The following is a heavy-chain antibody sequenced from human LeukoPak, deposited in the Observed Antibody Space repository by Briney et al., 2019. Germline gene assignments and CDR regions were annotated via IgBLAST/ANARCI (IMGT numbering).Heavy chain of an antibody. CDR1: GGSISSYY. CDR2: IFYSRST. J-gene: IGHJ5*02. D-gene: IGHD2-15*01. Sequence: SETLSLTCTVSGGSISSYYWSWIRQPPGKGLEWIGYIFYSRSTNYTPSLKSRVTISVDTSKNQFSLKLYSVTAADTAVYYCAREGYCSGGTCSNWFDPWGQGTLVTVSS. V-gene: IGHV4-59*01. CDR3: AREGYCSGGTCSNWFDP.